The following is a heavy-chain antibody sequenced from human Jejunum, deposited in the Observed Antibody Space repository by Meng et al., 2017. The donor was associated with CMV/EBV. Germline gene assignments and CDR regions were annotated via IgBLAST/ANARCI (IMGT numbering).Heavy chain of an antibody. CDR3: ARARSSSWYYDY. CDR1: GYSVPNGYY. V-gene: IGHV4-38-2*02. Sequence: SGYSVPNGYYCGWLRPAPGRGLEWIGNIYHSGPSYYNPSLKRRVTMSVDTSKNQFSVQLDSVTAADTAVYYCARARSSSWYYDYWGRGMLVTVSS. CDR2: IYHSGPS. D-gene: IGHD6-13*01. J-gene: IGHJ4*02.